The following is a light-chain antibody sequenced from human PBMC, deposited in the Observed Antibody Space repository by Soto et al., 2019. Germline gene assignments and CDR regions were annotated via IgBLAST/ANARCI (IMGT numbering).Light chain of an antibody. CDR2: GSS. J-gene: IGKJ2*01. Sequence: EIVLTQSPGTLSLSPGERATLSCRASQIVSTTYLAWYQQKPGQAPRLLIYGSSSRAPGIPDRFSVSGSGTDFTHTICRLEPEDFAAYYCQQYAPSPMYTFGQGTKLEI. CDR3: QQYAPSPMYT. V-gene: IGKV3-20*01. CDR1: QIVSTTY.